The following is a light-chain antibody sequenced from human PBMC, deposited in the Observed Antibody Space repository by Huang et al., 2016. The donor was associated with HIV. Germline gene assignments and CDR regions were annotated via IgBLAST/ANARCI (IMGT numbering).Light chain of an antibody. CDR1: PSVSSN. V-gene: IGKV3-15*01. CDR3: QQHYYSPYT. Sequence: ETVMTQSPDTLSVSPGERVTLSCRASPSVSSNLARYQQKPGLPPRLLLYDASTRATGVPVKFSGSGSGTEFTLTISSLQSEDFAVYFCQQHYYSPYTFGQGTRLEIK. J-gene: IGKJ2*01. CDR2: DAS.